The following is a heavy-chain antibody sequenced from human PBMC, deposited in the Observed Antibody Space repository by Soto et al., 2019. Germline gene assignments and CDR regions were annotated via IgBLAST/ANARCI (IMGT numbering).Heavy chain of an antibody. Sequence: GGSLRLSCEASGFTFTTYWMHWVRQVPGKGLVWVSRINVATHYADSVKGRFTISRDNAKNSLFLQLNSLRAEDTALYYCVRTGDYRSGSYWYFFAYWGQGALVTVSS. V-gene: IGHV3-74*01. CDR1: GFTFTTYW. CDR3: VRTGDYRSGSYWYFFAY. J-gene: IGHJ4*02. D-gene: IGHD3-10*01. CDR2: INVAT.